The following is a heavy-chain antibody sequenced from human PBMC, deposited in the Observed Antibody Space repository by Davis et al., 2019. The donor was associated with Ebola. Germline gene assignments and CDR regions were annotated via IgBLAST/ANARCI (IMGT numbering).Heavy chain of an antibody. D-gene: IGHD2-2*01. J-gene: IGHJ4*02. CDR1: GFTFSSYA. V-gene: IGHV3-23*01. CDR2: ISGSGGST. Sequence: PGGSLRLSCAASGFTFSSYAMTWVRQAPGKGLEWVSAISGSGGSTYYPDSVKGRLTISRDNSRNTLYLQMNSLRAEDTALYYCAKAGYQLLDFDYWGQGTLVIVSS. CDR3: AKAGYQLLDFDY.